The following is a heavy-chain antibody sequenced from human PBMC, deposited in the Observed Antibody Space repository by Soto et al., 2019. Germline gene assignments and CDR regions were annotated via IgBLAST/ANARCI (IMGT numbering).Heavy chain of an antibody. J-gene: IGHJ5*02. CDR1: GGSISSGGYS. Sequence: SETLSLTCAVSGGSISSGGYSWSWIPQPKGKGLEWIVYIYHSGSTYYNPSLKSRVTISVDRSKNQCSLKLSSVTAADTAVYYCARAGTMVRGVGNWFDPWGQGTLVTVSS. CDR2: IYHSGST. CDR3: ARAGTMVRGVGNWFDP. D-gene: IGHD3-10*01. V-gene: IGHV4-30-2*01.